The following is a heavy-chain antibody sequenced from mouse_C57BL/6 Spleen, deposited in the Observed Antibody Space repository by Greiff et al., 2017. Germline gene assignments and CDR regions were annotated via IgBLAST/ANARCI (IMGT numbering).Heavy chain of an antibody. V-gene: IGHV1-54*01. J-gene: IGHJ1*03. CDR1: GYAFTNYL. D-gene: IGHD1-1*01. Sequence: QVQLKQSGAELVRPGTSVKVSCKASGYAFTNYLIEWVKQRPGQGLEWIGVINPGSGGTNYNEKFKGKATLTADKSSSTAYMQLSSLTSEDSAVYFCARRGGSSYGYFDVWGTGTTVTVSS. CDR2: INPGSGGT. CDR3: ARRGGSSYGYFDV.